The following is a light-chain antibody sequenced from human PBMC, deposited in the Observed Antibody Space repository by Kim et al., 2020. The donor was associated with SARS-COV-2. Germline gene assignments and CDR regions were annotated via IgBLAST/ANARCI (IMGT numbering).Light chain of an antibody. J-gene: IGKJ4*01. V-gene: IGKV4-1*01. Sequence: ATINCKSSQSVLYNSNNKNYLAWYQQKPRQPPKLLIYWASTRESGVPDRFSGSGSGTDFTLTIISLQAEDVAVYYCQQYYSPPLTFGGGTKVDIK. CDR1: QSVLYNSNNKNY. CDR2: WAS. CDR3: QQYYSPPLT.